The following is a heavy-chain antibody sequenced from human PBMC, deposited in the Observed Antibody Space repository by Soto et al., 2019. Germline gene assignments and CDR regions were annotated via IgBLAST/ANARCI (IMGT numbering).Heavy chain of an antibody. CDR3: ARHRGYCITTTCYDAFDI. CDR1: VYSFSSYW. V-gene: IGHV5-51*01. Sequence: PGESLKISCKGSVYSFSSYWIGWVRQMPGKGLEWMGINNPADFDTRYSPSFQGQVTISADKSISTAYLQWSSLKASDTAMYFCARHRGYCITTTCYDAFDIWGQGTMVTVSS. CDR2: NNPADFDT. D-gene: IGHD2-2*03. J-gene: IGHJ3*02.